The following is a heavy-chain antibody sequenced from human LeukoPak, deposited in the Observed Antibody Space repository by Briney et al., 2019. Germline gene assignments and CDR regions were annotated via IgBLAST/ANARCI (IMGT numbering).Heavy chain of an antibody. Sequence: ASVKVSCKASGYTFTGYYMHWVRQAPGQGLEWMGWINPNSGGTNYAQKFRGRVTMTRDTSMSTAYMELSRLRSDDTAVYYCARDWNDDSSGYDIDYWGQGTLVTVSS. CDR3: ARDWNDDSSGYDIDY. CDR1: GYTFTGYY. CDR2: INPNSGGT. D-gene: IGHD3-22*01. V-gene: IGHV1-2*02. J-gene: IGHJ4*02.